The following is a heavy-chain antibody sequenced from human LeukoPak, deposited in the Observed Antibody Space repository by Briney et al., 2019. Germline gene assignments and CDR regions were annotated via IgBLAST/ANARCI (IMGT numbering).Heavy chain of an antibody. Sequence: TSGSTNYNPSLKSRVTISVDTSKNQFSLKLSSVTAADTAVYYCSRAGGDILTGYYVFDYWGQGTLVTVSS. V-gene: IGHV4-61*02. D-gene: IGHD3-9*01. J-gene: IGHJ4*02. CDR3: SRAGGDILTGYYVFDY. CDR2: TSGST.